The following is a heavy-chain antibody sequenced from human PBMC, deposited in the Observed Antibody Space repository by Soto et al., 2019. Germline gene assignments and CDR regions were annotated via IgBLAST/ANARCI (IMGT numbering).Heavy chain of an antibody. V-gene: IGHV4-30-2*01. Sequence: QLQLQESGSGLVKPSQTLSLTCAVSGGSISSGGYSWSWIRQPPGKGLEWIGYIYHSGSTYYNPSLKSRATLAVDRSKNQFSLKRSSVTAADTAVYYCARTGTAAYYYYGMDVWGQGTTVTVSS. CDR3: ARTGTAAYYYYGMDV. CDR2: IYHSGST. CDR1: GGSISSGGYS. J-gene: IGHJ6*02. D-gene: IGHD1-7*01.